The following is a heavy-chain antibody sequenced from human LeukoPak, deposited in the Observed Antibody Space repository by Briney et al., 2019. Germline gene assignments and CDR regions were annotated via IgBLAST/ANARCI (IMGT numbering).Heavy chain of an antibody. CDR2: IYYSGST. CDR3: AREPDYYDSSGDHDAFDI. J-gene: IGHJ3*02. D-gene: IGHD3-22*01. CDR1: GFTFSSYS. Sequence: GSLRLSCAASGFTFSSYSMNWVRQAPGKGLEWIGSIYYSGSTYYNPSLKSRVTVSVDTSKNQFSLKLSSVTAADTAVYYCAREPDYYDSSGDHDAFDIWGQGTMVTVSS. V-gene: IGHV4-39*07.